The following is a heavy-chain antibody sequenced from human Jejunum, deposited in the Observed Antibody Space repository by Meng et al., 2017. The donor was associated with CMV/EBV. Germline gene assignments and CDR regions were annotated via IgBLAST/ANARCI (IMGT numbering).Heavy chain of an antibody. CDR2: ITPHSGGP. J-gene: IGHJ6*02. Sequence: STSYYIHWVRQAPGQGLEWMGWITPHSGGPNYAQKFQGRVSMTSDTSVSTAYMELTSLISDDTAIYYCAALVGGTILDFSYGLDVWGQGTTVTVSS. CDR1: STSYY. D-gene: IGHD1-26*01. CDR3: AALVGGTILDFSYGLDV. V-gene: IGHV1-2*02.